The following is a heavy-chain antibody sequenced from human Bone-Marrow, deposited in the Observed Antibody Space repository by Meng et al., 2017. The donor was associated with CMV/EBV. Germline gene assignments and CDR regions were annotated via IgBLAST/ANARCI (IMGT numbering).Heavy chain of an antibody. CDR2: ISYDGSNK. Sequence: GGSLRLSCAASGFTFSSYAMHWVRQAPGKGLEWVAVISYDGSNKYYADSVKGRFTISRDNSKNTLYLQMNSLRAEDTAVYYCAKGLVGVVVIAIWFDYWGQGTLVTVSS. D-gene: IGHD2-21*01. CDR1: GFTFSSYA. V-gene: IGHV3-30*04. CDR3: AKGLVGVVVIAIWFDY. J-gene: IGHJ4*02.